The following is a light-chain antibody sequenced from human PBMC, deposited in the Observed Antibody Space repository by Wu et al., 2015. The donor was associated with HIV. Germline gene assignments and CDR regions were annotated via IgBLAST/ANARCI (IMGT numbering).Light chain of an antibody. Sequence: EIVLTQSPGTLSLSPGEGATLSCRASQSVSSSYLAWYQQKPGQAPRLLIYGASSRATGIPDRFSGSGPGTDFTLTISRLEPEDFAVYYCQQYGSSLSITFGQGTRLEIK. CDR3: QQYGSSLSIT. V-gene: IGKV3-20*01. CDR1: QSVSSSY. CDR2: GAS. J-gene: IGKJ5*01.